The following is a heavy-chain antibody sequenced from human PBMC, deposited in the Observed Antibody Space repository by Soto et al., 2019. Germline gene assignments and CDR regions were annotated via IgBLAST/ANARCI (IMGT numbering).Heavy chain of an antibody. CDR3: ARKTYYDFGAAGGIYGMDV. D-gene: IGHD3-3*01. CDR1: GGTFSSYT. CDR2: IIPILGIA. J-gene: IGHJ6*02. V-gene: IGHV1-69*02. Sequence: SVKVSCKASGGTFSSYTISWVRQAPGQGLEWMGRIIPILGIANYAQKFQGRVTITADESTSTAYMELSSLRSEDTAVYYCARKTYYDFGAAGGIYGMDVWGQGTTVTVSS.